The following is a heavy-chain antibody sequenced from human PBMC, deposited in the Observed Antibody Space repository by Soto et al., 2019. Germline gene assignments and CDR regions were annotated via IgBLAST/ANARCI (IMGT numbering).Heavy chain of an antibody. J-gene: IGHJ4*02. CDR2: IYYSGST. D-gene: IGHD1-26*01. V-gene: IGHV4-39*01. CDR3: ASPVGDPEGAFDY. CDR1: GGSISSSSYY. Sequence: SETLSLTCTVSGGSISSSSYYWGWIRQPPGKGLEWIGSIYYSGSTYYNPSLKSRVTISVDTSKNQFSLKLSSVTAADTAVYYCASPVGDPEGAFDYWGQGTLVTVSS.